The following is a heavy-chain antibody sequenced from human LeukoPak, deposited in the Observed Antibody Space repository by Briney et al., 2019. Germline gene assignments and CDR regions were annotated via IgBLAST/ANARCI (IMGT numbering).Heavy chain of an antibody. CDR1: GSSINSYY. V-gene: IGHV4-4*07. D-gene: IGHD5-12*01. CDR2: FYASGTT. Sequence: PSETQSLTCIISGSSINSYYWSWIRQPAGKGLEWIGRFYASGTTYYNPALNSRAAVSIDTSKSHFSLKLTSVTAADMAVYYCARSASSGFDIWGQGTMVTVSS. J-gene: IGHJ3*02. CDR3: ARSASSGFDI.